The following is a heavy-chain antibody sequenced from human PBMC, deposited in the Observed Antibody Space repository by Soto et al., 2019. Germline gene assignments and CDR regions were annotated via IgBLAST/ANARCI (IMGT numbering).Heavy chain of an antibody. V-gene: IGHV1-2*04. CDR3: ARGSMVYAIRDYYGMDV. D-gene: IGHD2-8*01. CDR2: INPNSGGT. Sequence: ASVKVSCKASGYTFTGYYMHWVRQAPGQGLEWMGWINPNSGGTNYAQKFQGWVTMTRDTSISTAYMELSRLRSDDTAEYYSARGSMVYAIRDYYGMDVWGQGTTVPVSS. J-gene: IGHJ6*02. CDR1: GYTFTGYY.